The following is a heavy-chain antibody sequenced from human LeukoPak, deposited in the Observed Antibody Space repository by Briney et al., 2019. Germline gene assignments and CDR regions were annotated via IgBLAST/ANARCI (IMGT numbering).Heavy chain of an antibody. Sequence: ASVKVSCKASGYSSTSYGFTWVRRAPGQGLEWMGWVSACDGSTNYAQKIRGRVTMTTDASKNTVYMELRSLRFDDTAVYYCARGGRDGMDVWGQGTAVTVSS. V-gene: IGHV1-18*01. CDR2: VSACDGST. J-gene: IGHJ6*02. CDR1: GYSSTSYG. CDR3: ARGGRDGMDV. D-gene: IGHD3-10*01.